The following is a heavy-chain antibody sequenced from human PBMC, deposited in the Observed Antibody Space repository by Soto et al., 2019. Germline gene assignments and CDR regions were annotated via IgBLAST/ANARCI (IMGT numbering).Heavy chain of an antibody. Sequence: EVQVLESGGGLVQPGGSLRLSCEGSEFTVSGHAMTWIRQAPGKGPEWVSTITADGGTYYADSVKGRFAMSRDTSENTLYLPVNSRGAEDTAEYYCAPRVSCSGGSCQYDPFAIRGQGTMVAVSS. CDR1: EFTVSGHA. V-gene: IGHV3-23*01. J-gene: IGHJ3*02. CDR2: ITADGGT. D-gene: IGHD2-15*01. CDR3: APRVSCSGGSCQYDPFAI.